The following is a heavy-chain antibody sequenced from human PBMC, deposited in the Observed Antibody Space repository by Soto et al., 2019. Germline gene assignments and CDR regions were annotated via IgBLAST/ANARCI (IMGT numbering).Heavy chain of an antibody. CDR1: GGTFSSYA. D-gene: IGHD3-3*01. Sequence: QVQLVQSGAEVKKPGSSVKVSCKASGGTFSSYAISWVRQAPGQGLEWMGGIIPIFGTANYAQKFQGRVTITADESTSTAYMELSSLRSEDTAVYYCASNGRSTIFGVGAYGMDVWGQGTTVTVSS. CDR3: ASNGRSTIFGVGAYGMDV. CDR2: IIPIFGTA. J-gene: IGHJ6*02. V-gene: IGHV1-69*01.